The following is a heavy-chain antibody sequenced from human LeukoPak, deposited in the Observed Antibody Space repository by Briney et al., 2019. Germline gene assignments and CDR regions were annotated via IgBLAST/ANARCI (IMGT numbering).Heavy chain of an antibody. CDR3: ARDGLPYYYDSSGYYPFDY. D-gene: IGHD3-22*01. Sequence: GASVKVSGKASGYTFSIYGITWVRQAPGQGLEWMGWISAYNGNTNYAQKLQGRVTMTTDTSTSTAYMELRSLRSDDTAVYYCARDGLPYYYDSSGYYPFDYWGQGTLVTVSS. J-gene: IGHJ4*02. CDR1: GYTFSIYG. CDR2: ISAYNGNT. V-gene: IGHV1-18*01.